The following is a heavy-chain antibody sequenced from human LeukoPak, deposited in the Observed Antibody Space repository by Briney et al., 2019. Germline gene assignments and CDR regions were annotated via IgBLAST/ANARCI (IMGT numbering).Heavy chain of an antibody. Sequence: SETLSLTCAVYGGSFSGYYWSWIRQPPGKGLEWIGEINHSGSTNYNPSLKSRVTISVDTSKNQFSLKLCSVTAADTAVYYCARSKGTAFPSSFDYWGQGTLVTVSS. CDR3: ARSKGTAFPSSFDY. CDR1: GGSFSGYY. V-gene: IGHV4-34*01. J-gene: IGHJ4*02. D-gene: IGHD3-10*01. CDR2: INHSGST.